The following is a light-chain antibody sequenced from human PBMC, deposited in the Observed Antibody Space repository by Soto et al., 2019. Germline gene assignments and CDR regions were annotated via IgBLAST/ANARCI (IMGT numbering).Light chain of an antibody. J-gene: IGKJ2*01. Sequence: ERVMTQSPATLSVSPGERATLSCRANQSINSHLAWYQQKPGQAPGLLIYGASSRANGIPARFSGSGSGTDFTLTISGLQHEDFAGYYCQQYNNWPYTFGPGTKLEIK. V-gene: IGKV3-15*01. CDR1: QSINSH. CDR2: GAS. CDR3: QQYNNWPYT.